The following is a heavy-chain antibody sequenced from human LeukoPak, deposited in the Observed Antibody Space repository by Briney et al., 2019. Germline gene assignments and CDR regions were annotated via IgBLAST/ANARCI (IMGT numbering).Heavy chain of an antibody. V-gene: IGHV3-30-3*01. CDR3: AKDQGDGYKDY. CDR2: ISYDGSNK. D-gene: IGHD5-24*01. Sequence: GGSLRLSCAASGYTFSSYAMHWIRQAPGKGLEWVAVISYDGSNKYYADSVKGRFTISRDNSKNTLYLQMNSLRAEDTAVYYCAKDQGDGYKDYWGQGTLVTVSS. J-gene: IGHJ4*02. CDR1: GYTFSSYA.